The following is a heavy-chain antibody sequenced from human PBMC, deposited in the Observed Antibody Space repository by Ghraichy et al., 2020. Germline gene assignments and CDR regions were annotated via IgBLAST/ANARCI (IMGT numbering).Heavy chain of an antibody. Sequence: SETLSLTCTVSGGSISSYYWSWIRQPPGKGLEWIGYIYYSGSTNYNPSLKSRVTISVDTSKNQFSLKLSSVTAADTAVYYCAREGGTVWGQGTLVTVSS. CDR3: AREGGTV. CDR2: IYYSGST. J-gene: IGHJ4*02. CDR1: GGSISSYY. D-gene: IGHD1-26*01. V-gene: IGHV4-59*01.